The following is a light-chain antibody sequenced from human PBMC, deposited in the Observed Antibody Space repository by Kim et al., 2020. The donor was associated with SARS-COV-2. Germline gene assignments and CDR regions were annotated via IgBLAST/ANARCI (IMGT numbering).Light chain of an antibody. V-gene: IGKV3-20*01. J-gene: IGKJ4*01. CDR1: KSVTSNY. CDR2: GAS. CDR3: QQYGSSPLT. Sequence: PGEGATPSCRASKSVTSNYLAWYQQRPGPAPRLLVHGASRRAAGIPDRFSGGGSGTDFTLTSSRLEPEDVAVYHCQQYGSSPLTFGGGTKVDIK.